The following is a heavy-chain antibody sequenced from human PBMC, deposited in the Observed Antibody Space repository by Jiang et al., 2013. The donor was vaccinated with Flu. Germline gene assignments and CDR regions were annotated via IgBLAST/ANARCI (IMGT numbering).Heavy chain of an antibody. J-gene: IGHJ4*02. D-gene: IGHD3-10*01. CDR3: AHWAYYYGSGSYYNALDY. V-gene: IGHV2-5*02. Sequence: KPTQTLTLTCTFSGFSLSTSGVGVGWIRQPPGKALEWLALIYWDDDKRYSPSLKSRLTITKDTSKNQVVLTMTNMDPVDTATYYCAHWAYYYGSGSYYNALDYWGQGTLVTVSS. CDR2: IYWDDDK. CDR1: GFSLSTSGVG.